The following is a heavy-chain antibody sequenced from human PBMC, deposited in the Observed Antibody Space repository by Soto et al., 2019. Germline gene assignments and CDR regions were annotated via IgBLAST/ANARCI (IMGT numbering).Heavy chain of an antibody. CDR2: IWYDGSNK. Sequence: PGGSLRLSCAASGVSLSSYGMHWFRQAPGKGLEWVAVIWYDGSNKYYADSVKGRFTISRDNSKNTLYLQMNSLRAEDTAVYYCARDFRARGDYDFWSGYYEGYYYYYGMDVWGQGTTVTAP. CDR1: GVSLSSYG. D-gene: IGHD3-3*01. V-gene: IGHV3-33*01. J-gene: IGHJ6*02. CDR3: ARDFRARGDYDFWSGYYEGYYYYYGMDV.